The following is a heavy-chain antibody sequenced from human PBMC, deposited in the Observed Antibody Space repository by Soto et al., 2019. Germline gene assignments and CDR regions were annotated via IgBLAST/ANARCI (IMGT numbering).Heavy chain of an antibody. CDR2: ISWNSGSI. CDR1: RFSFDDYA. CDR3: AKDILTLPVGSQFDH. V-gene: IGHV3-9*01. Sequence: GGSLRLSCAASRFSFDDYAMHWVRQAPGKGLEWVSSISWNSGSIGYADSVRGRFTISRDNAKSSLYLQMNSLRADDTAFYYCAKDILTLPVGSQFDHWGQGTLVTVSS. J-gene: IGHJ4*02. D-gene: IGHD1-26*01.